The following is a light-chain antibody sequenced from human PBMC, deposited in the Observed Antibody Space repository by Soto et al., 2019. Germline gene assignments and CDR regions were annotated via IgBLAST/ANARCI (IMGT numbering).Light chain of an antibody. V-gene: IGLV2-14*03. Sequence: QSVLTQPASVSGAPGQSITISCTGTNSDVGAYNYVSWYQQHPGKAPKLVIYDVVHRPSGVSNRFSGSKSGNTASLTISGLQAEDEADFYCYSYTSSSTLDYVFGTGTKVTVL. CDR1: NSDVGAYNY. CDR2: DVV. J-gene: IGLJ1*01. CDR3: YSYTSSSTLDYV.